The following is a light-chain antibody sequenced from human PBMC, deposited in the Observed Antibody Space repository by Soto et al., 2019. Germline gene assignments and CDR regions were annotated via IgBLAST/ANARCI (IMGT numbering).Light chain of an antibody. Sequence: EIVLTQSPGTLSLSPGERATLSCRASQTVSSIFLAWYQQKPGQAPRLLIYGASSSATGIPDRFSGSGSGTDFTLTIRRLEPEAFAMYYCQQYESSRTFGHGPNVQMK. CDR3: QQYESSRT. J-gene: IGKJ1*01. CDR2: GAS. V-gene: IGKV3-20*01. CDR1: QTVSSIF.